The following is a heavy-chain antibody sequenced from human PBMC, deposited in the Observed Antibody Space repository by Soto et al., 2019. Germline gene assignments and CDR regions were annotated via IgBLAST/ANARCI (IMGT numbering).Heavy chain of an antibody. CDR3: ARDGRYGMDV. V-gene: IGHV4-31*03. Sequence: SETLSLTCTVSGGSISSGGYYWSWIRQHPGKGLEWIGYIYYSGSTYYNPSLKSRVTISVDTSKNQFSLKLSSVTAADTAVYYCARDGRYGMDVWGQGTTVTVSS. CDR1: GGSISSGGYY. J-gene: IGHJ6*02. CDR2: IYYSGST.